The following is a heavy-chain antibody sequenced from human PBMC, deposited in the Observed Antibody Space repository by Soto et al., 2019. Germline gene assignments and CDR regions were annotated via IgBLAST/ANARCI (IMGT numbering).Heavy chain of an antibody. CDR2: ISAYNGNT. Sequence: ASVKVSCKASGYTFTSYGISWVRQAPGQGLEWMGWISAYNGNTNYAQKLQGRVTMTTDTSTSTAYMELRSLRSDDTALYYCARVGHYYDSSGYWFDPWGQGTLVTVSS. D-gene: IGHD3-22*01. J-gene: IGHJ5*02. CDR3: ARVGHYYDSSGYWFDP. V-gene: IGHV1-18*01. CDR1: GYTFTSYG.